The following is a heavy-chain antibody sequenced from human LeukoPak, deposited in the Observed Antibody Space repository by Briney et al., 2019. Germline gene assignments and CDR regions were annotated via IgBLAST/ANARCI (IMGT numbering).Heavy chain of an antibody. CDR2: IDWDDDK. CDR1: GFSLSTSGMC. CDR3: ARTRIYYYDSSGLPDY. Sequence: SGPTLVNPTQTLTLTCTFSGFSLSTSGMCVSWIRQPPGEALEWLALIDWDDDKYYSTSLKTRLTISKDTSKNQVVLTMTNMDPVDTATYYCARTRIYYYDSSGLPDYWGQGTLVTVSS. V-gene: IGHV2-70*01. D-gene: IGHD3-22*01. J-gene: IGHJ4*02.